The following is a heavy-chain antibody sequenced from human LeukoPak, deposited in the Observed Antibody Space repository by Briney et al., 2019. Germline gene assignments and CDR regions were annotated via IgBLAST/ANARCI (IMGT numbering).Heavy chain of an antibody. D-gene: IGHD3-3*01. CDR3: AADRGYDFWSGYHIFDY. CDR2: IVVGSGNT. CDR1: GFTFTSPA. J-gene: IGHJ4*02. Sequence: GTSVKVSCKASGFTFTSPAMQWVRQARGQRLEWIGWIVVGSGNTNYAQKFQERVTITRDMSTSTAYMELSSLRSEDTAVYYCAADRGYDFWSGYHIFDYWGQGTLVTVSS. V-gene: IGHV1-58*02.